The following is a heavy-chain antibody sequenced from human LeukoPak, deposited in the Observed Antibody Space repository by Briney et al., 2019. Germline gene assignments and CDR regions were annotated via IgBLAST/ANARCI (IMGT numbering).Heavy chain of an antibody. D-gene: IGHD3-10*01. CDR2: ISGSGGST. CDR3: AKDPKVLLWFGELLSMNSLKWFDP. Sequence: GGSLRRSCAASGFTFSSYAMSWVRQAPGKGLEWVSAISGSGGSTYYADSVKGRFTISRDNSKNTLYLQMNSLRAEDTAVYYCAKDPKVLLWFGELLSMNSLKWFDPWGQGTLVTVSS. V-gene: IGHV3-23*01. CDR1: GFTFSSYA. J-gene: IGHJ5*02.